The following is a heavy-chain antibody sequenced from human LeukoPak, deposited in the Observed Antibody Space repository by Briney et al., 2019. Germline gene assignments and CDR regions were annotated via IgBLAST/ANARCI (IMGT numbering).Heavy chain of an antibody. D-gene: IGHD3-22*01. J-gene: IGHJ3*02. CDR2: IRRDGSET. CDR1: GFTFSSYW. Sequence: GGSLRLSCAASGFTFSSYWMSWVRQAPGKGLEWVANIRRDGSETHYVGSVMGRFTISRDNAKNSLYLQMNSLRAEDTAVYYCARDDTHYGSSGSFYDAFDIWGQGTMVTVSS. CDR3: ARDDTHYGSSGSFYDAFDI. V-gene: IGHV3-7*01.